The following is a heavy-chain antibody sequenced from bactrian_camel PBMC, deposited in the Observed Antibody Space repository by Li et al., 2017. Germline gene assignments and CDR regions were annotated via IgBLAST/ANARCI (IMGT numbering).Heavy chain of an antibody. CDR1: GYTYSSYC. CDR3: AIGLHLEVMGSWADADFEY. V-gene: IGHV3S55*01. Sequence: HVQLVESGGGSVQAGGSLRLSCVASGYTYSSYCIGWFRQAPGKEREAVATIDSGGSTSYADSVKGRFTISQVNAKNILYLDMNNLKPEDTAMYYCAIGLHLEVMGSWADADFEYWGQGTQVTVS. J-gene: IGHJ6*01. D-gene: IGHD3*01. CDR2: IDSGGST.